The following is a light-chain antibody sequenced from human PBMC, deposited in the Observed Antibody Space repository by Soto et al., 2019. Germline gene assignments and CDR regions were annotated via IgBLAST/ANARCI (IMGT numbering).Light chain of an antibody. J-gene: IGLJ2*01. V-gene: IGLV2-11*01. CDR3: CSYAGSYTVI. Sequence: QSALTQPRSVSGSPGQSVTISCTGTSSDVGGYNYVSWYQQHPGKAPKLMIYDVSKRPSGVPDRFSGSKSGNTASLIISGLQAEDEADYYCCSYAGSYTVIFGGGTKVNVL. CDR2: DVS. CDR1: SSDVGGYNY.